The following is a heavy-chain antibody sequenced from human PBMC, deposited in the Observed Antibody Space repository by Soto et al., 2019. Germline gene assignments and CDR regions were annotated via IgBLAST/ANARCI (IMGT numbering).Heavy chain of an antibody. CDR3: ARHPAVSGDY. J-gene: IGHJ4*02. D-gene: IGHD6-19*01. V-gene: IGHV5-51*01. CDR1: GYRFTSYW. CDR2: IFPGDSET. Sequence: GGSLRLSCKASGYRFTSYWIAWVRQMPGKGLEWMGIIFPGDSETRYSPSFQGQVIISADKSIRTAYLQWSSLKTSDTAMYYCARHPAVSGDYWGQGTLVTVSS.